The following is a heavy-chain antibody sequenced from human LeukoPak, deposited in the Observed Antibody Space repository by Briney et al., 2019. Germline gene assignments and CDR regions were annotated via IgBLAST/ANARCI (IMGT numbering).Heavy chain of an antibody. V-gene: IGHV1-2*02. CDR2: INPNSGGT. CDR3: ARVEWELLGYYYYGMDV. D-gene: IGHD1-26*01. J-gene: IGHJ6*02. Sequence: ASVKVSCKASGYTFTGYYMHWVRQAPGQGLEWMGWINPNSGGTNYAQKFQGRVTMTRDTSISTAYMELSRLRSDDTAVYYCARVEWELLGYYYYGMDVWGQGTTVTVSS. CDR1: GYTFTGYY.